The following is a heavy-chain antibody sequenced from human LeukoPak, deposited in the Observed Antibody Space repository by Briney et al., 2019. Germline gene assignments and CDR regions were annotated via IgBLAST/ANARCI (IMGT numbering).Heavy chain of an antibody. Sequence: GGSLRLSCTASGFSFSTYTMTWVRKAPGKGLEWVSGITDSGKPCYADSVKGRFTISRDNSKSTLYLQINSLRAEDTAVYYCASRNYYLDHWGQGALVTVSS. D-gene: IGHD3-10*01. CDR3: ASRNYYLDH. CDR2: ITDSGKP. V-gene: IGHV3-23*01. CDR1: GFSFSTYT. J-gene: IGHJ4*02.